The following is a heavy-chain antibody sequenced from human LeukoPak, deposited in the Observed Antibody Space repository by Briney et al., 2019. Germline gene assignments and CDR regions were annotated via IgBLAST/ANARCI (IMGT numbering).Heavy chain of an antibody. CDR1: GYTFTSYG. V-gene: IGHV1-18*01. D-gene: IGHD5-12*01. Sequence: AASVKVSCKASGYTFTSYGLSWVRQAPGQGLEWMGWISVDNGNTNYTQKFRGRVTMTTDTSTSTAFMELRSLRSDDTAVYYCARGVHSGYGTYFDYWGQGTLVTVSS. CDR3: ARGVHSGYGTYFDY. CDR2: ISVDNGNT. J-gene: IGHJ4*02.